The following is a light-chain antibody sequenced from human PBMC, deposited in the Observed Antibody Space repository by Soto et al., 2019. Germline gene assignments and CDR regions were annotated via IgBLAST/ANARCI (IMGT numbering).Light chain of an antibody. J-gene: IGLJ3*02. Sequence: QSVLTQPPSASGTPGQRVTISCSGSSSNIGSNTVNWYQQVPGTAPKLLIYNNNQWPSGVPDRFSGSKSGTSASLAISGLQSEDEADYYCPAWDDRLNGPVFGGGTKLTVL. CDR2: NNN. CDR1: SSNIGSNT. CDR3: PAWDDRLNGPV. V-gene: IGLV1-44*01.